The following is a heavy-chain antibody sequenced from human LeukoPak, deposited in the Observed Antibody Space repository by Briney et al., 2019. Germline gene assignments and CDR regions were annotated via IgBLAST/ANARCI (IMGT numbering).Heavy chain of an antibody. CDR2: IYTSGST. J-gene: IGHJ6*03. CDR3: ARERWDIVVVPAAMAGYYYYYYMDV. V-gene: IGHV4-61*02. D-gene: IGHD2-2*01. CDR1: GASISTGSYY. Sequence: SQTLSLTCTVSGASISTGSYYWSWIRQPAGKGLEWIGRIYTSGSTNYNPSLKSRVTISVDTSKNQFSLKLSSVTAADTAVYYCARERWDIVVVPAAMAGYYYYYYMDVWGKGTTVTISS.